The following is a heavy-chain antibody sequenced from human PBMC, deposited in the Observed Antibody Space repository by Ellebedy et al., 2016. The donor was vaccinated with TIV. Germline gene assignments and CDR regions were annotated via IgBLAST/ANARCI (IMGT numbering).Heavy chain of an antibody. CDR3: AKLDRWGYCSGGSCSHRMYYYYYGMDV. J-gene: IGHJ6*02. CDR1: GFTFSSYA. CDR2: ISGSGGST. Sequence: GGSLRLSCAASGFTFSSYAMSWVRQAPGKGLEWVSAISGSGGSTYYADSVKGRFTISRDNSKNTLYLQMNSLRAEDTAVYYCAKLDRWGYCSGGSCSHRMYYYYYGMDVWGQGTTVTVSS. V-gene: IGHV3-23*01. D-gene: IGHD2-15*01.